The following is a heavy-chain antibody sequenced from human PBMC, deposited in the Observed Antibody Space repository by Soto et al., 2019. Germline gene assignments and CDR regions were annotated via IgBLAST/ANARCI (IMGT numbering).Heavy chain of an antibody. CDR2: IIPIFGTA. V-gene: IGHV1-69*13. Sequence: ASVKVSCKASGGTFSSYAISWVRQAPGQGLEWMGGIIPIFGTANYAQKFQGRVTITADESTSTAYMELSSLRSEDTAVYYCARSRYYYDSSGYSADEHYYGMDVWGQGTTVTV. J-gene: IGHJ6*02. D-gene: IGHD3-22*01. CDR3: ARSRYYYDSSGYSADEHYYGMDV. CDR1: GGTFSSYA.